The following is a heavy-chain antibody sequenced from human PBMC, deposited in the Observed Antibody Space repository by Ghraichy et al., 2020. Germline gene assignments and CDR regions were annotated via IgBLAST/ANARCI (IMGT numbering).Heavy chain of an antibody. V-gene: IGHV4-4*09. CDR3: ARRIYDSSGPPAEAWFDP. CDR1: GGSISSYY. D-gene: IGHD3-22*01. CDR2: IYTSGST. J-gene: IGHJ5*02. Sequence: SETLSLTCTVSGGSISSYYWSWIRQPPGKGLEWIGYIYTSGSTNYNPSLKSRVTISVDTSKNQFSLKLSSVTAADTAVYYCARRIYDSSGPPAEAWFDPWGQGTLVTVSS.